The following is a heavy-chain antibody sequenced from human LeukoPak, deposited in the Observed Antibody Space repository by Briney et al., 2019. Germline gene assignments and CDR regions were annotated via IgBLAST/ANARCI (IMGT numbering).Heavy chain of an antibody. CDR2: INTDNGNT. J-gene: IGHJ4*02. V-gene: IGHV1-3*04. CDR1: GYTFTKHP. D-gene: IGHD3-10*01. CDR3: APLIGAYFDY. Sequence: GASVKVSCKTSGYTFTKHPMHWVRQAPGQRLEWMGWINTDNGNTKYSEKFQGRVAITRDTSASTAYMELNSLTSEDTALYYCAPLIGAYFDYWGQGTLVTVSS.